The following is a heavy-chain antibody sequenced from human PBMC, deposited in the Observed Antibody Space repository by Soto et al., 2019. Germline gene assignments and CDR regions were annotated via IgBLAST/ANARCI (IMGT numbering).Heavy chain of an antibody. CDR3: ARDLGDSYSTFYFDF. CDR2: INWNGGNI. J-gene: IGHJ4*02. Sequence: GGSLRLSCAASGFTFDEYGMSWVRQAPGKGLEWVSSINWNGGNIGYADSVKGRFTISRHNAKNSLFLQMNSLRAEDTAFYHCARDLGDSYSTFYFDFWGQGSLVTVSS. D-gene: IGHD4-4*01. CDR1: GFTFDEYG. V-gene: IGHV3-20*01.